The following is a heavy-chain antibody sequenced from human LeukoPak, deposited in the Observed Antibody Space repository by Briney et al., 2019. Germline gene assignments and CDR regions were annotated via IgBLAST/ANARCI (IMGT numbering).Heavy chain of an antibody. CDR2: ISYDESKK. J-gene: IGHJ6*03. Sequence: GGSLRLSCAASGFTFSSYVLHWVRQAPGKGLEWVAIISYDESKKDHADSVKGRFTISRDNSKNTLYLQMSSLRAEDMAVYYCAKGVTVFGVVIKTYMDVWGKGTTVTVSS. D-gene: IGHD3-3*01. CDR1: GFTFSSYV. CDR3: AKGVTVFGVVIKTYMDV. V-gene: IGHV3-30*04.